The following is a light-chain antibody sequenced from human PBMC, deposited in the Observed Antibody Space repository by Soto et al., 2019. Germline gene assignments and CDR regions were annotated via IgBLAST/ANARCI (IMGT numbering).Light chain of an antibody. CDR3: QQYNSYSPEGLT. CDR2: DAS. J-gene: IGKJ4*01. V-gene: IGKV1-5*01. Sequence: DIQMTQSPSTLSASAEDRVTITCRASQSISSWLAWYQQKPGKAPKLLIYDASNLETGVPSRFSGFSSGTEFTLTISSLQPDDFATYFCQQYNSYSPEGLTFGGGTKVDIK. CDR1: QSISSW.